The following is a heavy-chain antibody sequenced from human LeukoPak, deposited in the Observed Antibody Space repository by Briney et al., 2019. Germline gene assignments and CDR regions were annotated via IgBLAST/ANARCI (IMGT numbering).Heavy chain of an antibody. V-gene: IGHV3-53*01. CDR1: GFTVSSNF. CDR2: IYGGGST. D-gene: IGHD5-24*01. CDR3: ARGEARWLQFFDY. J-gene: IGHJ4*02. Sequence: GGSLRLSWAASGFTVSSNFMSWVRQAPGKGLEWVSVIYGGGSTYYADSVKGRFTISRDSSKNTLFLQMNDLTVEDTAVYYCARGEARWLQFFDYWGQGTLVTVSS.